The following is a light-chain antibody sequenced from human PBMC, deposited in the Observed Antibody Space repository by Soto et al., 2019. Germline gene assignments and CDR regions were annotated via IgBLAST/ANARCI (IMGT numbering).Light chain of an antibody. J-gene: IGKJ5*01. CDR2: KVS. CDR1: RILVHSDGIAY. CDR3: MQGTHWPIT. Sequence: DFVMTQSPLSLPVTLGQPSSISCSSNRILVHSDGIAYFSWFQQRPGRSPRRLIYKVSNRDSGVPARFSGSGSGTDFALKISRVEAEDVGVYYCMQGTHWPITFGQGTRLEIK. V-gene: IGKV2-30*02.